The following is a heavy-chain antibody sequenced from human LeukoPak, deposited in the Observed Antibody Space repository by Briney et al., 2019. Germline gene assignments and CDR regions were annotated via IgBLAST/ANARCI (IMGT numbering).Heavy chain of an antibody. Sequence: GGSLRLSCTASGFTFSSYAMHWVRQAPGKGLEYVSAISSSGGSTYYANSVKGRFTISRDTSKNTLYLQMGSLRAEDMAVYYCARDSEAGTTTKYYFDYRGEGALVTVSS. CDR1: GFTFSSYA. D-gene: IGHD1-7*01. V-gene: IGHV3-64*01. J-gene: IGHJ4*02. CDR3: ARDSEAGTTTKYYFDY. CDR2: ISSSGGST.